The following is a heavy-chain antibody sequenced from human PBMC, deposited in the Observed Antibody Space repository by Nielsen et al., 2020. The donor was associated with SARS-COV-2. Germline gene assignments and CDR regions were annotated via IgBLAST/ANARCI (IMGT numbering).Heavy chain of an antibody. V-gene: IGHV3-73*01. CDR2: IRSKPNNYAT. CDR1: GFNFRTSA. D-gene: IGHD2-21*02. J-gene: IGHJ5*02. CDR3: FRPCGGDSS. Sequence: GESLKISCAAFGFNFRTSAIHWVRQASGKGLEWVARIRSKPNNYATAYAASVKDRFTVSRDDSRNMAYLQLNSLKLEDTALYYCFRPCGGDSSWGQGTLVTVSS.